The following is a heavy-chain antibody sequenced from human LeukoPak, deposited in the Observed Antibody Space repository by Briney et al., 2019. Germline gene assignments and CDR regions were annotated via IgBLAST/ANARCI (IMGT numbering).Heavy chain of an antibody. V-gene: IGHV1-2*04. J-gene: IGHJ5*02. Sequence: EASVKVSCKASGYTFTGYYMHWVRQAPGQGLEWMGWINPNSGGTNYAQKFQGWVTMTRDTSTSTVYMELSSLRSEDTAVYYCARDVGYCSSTSCYANWFDPWGRGTLVTVSS. CDR1: GYTFTGYY. D-gene: IGHD2-2*01. CDR3: ARDVGYCSSTSCYANWFDP. CDR2: INPNSGGT.